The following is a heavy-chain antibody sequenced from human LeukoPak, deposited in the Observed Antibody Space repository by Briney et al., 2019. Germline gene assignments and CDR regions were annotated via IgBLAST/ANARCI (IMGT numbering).Heavy chain of an antibody. Sequence: GGSLRLSCAVSGFTFSRYWMSWVRQAPGKGLEWVANINQDGSVKYYVDSVKGRFTISRDSAKNSLYLQMNSLRAEDTAVYYCAKDTCSGGSCYSNWFDPWGQGTLVTVSS. CDR3: AKDTCSGGSCYSNWFDP. D-gene: IGHD2-15*01. J-gene: IGHJ5*02. CDR2: INQDGSVK. V-gene: IGHV3-7*03. CDR1: GFTFSRYW.